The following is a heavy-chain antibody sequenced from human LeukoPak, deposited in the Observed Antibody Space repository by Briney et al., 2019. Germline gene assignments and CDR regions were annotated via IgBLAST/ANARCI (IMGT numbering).Heavy chain of an antibody. D-gene: IGHD2-15*01. V-gene: IGHV5-51*01. CDR1: GYSFTTYW. J-gene: IGHJ4*02. CDR2: IYPGDSDT. Sequence: PGESLKISCKASGYSFTTYWIGWVRQMPGKGLDWMGIIYPGDSDTRYSPSFQGQVTISADKSINTAYLQWNSLKASDTAMYYCARWGGYCTGGSCYPLYYFDSWGQGTLVTVSS. CDR3: ARWGGYCTGGSCYPLYYFDS.